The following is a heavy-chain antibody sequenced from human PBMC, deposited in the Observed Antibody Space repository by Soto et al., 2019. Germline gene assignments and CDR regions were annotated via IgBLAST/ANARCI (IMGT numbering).Heavy chain of an antibody. CDR2: IKQDGSEK. V-gene: IGHV3-7*01. Sequence: GGSLRLSCAASGFTFSSYWMSWVRQAPGKGLEWVANIKQDGSEKYYVDSVKDRFTISRDNAKNSLYLQMNSLRAEDTAVYYCASMVRGVIGYYYMDVWGKGTTVTVSS. CDR1: GFTFSSYW. CDR3: ASMVRGVIGYYYMDV. J-gene: IGHJ6*03. D-gene: IGHD3-10*01.